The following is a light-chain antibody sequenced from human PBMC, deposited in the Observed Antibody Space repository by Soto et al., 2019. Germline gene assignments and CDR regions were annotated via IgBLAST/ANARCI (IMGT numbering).Light chain of an antibody. CDR2: DAS. CDR1: QSVSSY. J-gene: IGKJ5*01. CDR3: QQYMNWPT. V-gene: IGKV3-11*01. Sequence: EIVLTQSPATLSLSPGEGATLSCRASQSVSSYLAWYQQKPGQAPRLLIYDASNRATGIPARFSGSGSGTEFSLTISSLQSEDFAVYYCQQYMNWPTFGQGTRLEIK.